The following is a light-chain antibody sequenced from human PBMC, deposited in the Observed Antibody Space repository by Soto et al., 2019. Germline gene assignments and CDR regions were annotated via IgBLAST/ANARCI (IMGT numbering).Light chain of an antibody. CDR3: QQSYITPHT. J-gene: IGKJ1*01. CDR2: AAT. V-gene: IGKV1-39*01. CDR1: QSISFY. Sequence: DIQMTQSPSSLSASIGDRVTITCRASQSISFYLNWYQQKPGQAPRLLIYAATSLQSGVPSRFSGGVSGADFTLTVSSLQREDFATYYCQQSYITPHTFGQGTKVEVK.